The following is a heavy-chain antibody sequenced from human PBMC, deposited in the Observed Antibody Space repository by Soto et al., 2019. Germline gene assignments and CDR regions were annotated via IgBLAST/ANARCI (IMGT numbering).Heavy chain of an antibody. J-gene: IGHJ6*02. Sequence: GGSLRLSCAASGFTFSPHAMHWVRQGPGKGLEWVAVISYEGSNKYYADSVKGRFTISRDNSKNTLYLQMNSLRAEDTAVYYCARDTLPSDFGLGWDVWGQGTTVTVSS. CDR3: ARDTLPSDFGLGWDV. CDR2: ISYEGSNK. CDR1: GFTFSPHA. D-gene: IGHD4-17*01. V-gene: IGHV3-30-3*01.